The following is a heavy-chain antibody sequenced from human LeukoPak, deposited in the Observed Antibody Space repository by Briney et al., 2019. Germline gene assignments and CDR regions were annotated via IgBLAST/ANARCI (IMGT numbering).Heavy chain of an antibody. D-gene: IGHD1-26*01. Sequence: GGSLRLSCAASGFTFSSYGMHWVRQAPGKGLEWVAVISYDGSNKYYADSVKGRFTISRDNSKNTPYLQMNSLRAEDTAVYYCAKDLVGATLFDYWGQGTLVTVSS. CDR2: ISYDGSNK. CDR3: AKDLVGATLFDY. CDR1: GFTFSSYG. J-gene: IGHJ4*02. V-gene: IGHV3-30*18.